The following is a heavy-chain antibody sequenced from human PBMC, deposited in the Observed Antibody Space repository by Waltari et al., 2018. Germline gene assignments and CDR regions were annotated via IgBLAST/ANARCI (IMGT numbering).Heavy chain of an antibody. CDR1: GGSXXXSXYY. Sequence: QLQLXESGPGLVKPSETLSLTXTVSGGSXXXSXYYWGWIXXPPGKGLEWIGSIYYSGSTYXNPSLKSRVTISVDTSKNQFSLKLSSVTAXDTAVYYXARIYDIXXGYXSTFDYWGQGTLVXXXS. CDR3: ARIYDIXXGYXSTFDY. CDR2: IYYSGST. V-gene: IGHV4-39*07. J-gene: IGHJ4*02. D-gene: IGHD3-9*01.